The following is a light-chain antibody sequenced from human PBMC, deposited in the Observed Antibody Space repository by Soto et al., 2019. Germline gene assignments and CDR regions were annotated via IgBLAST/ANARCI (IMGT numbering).Light chain of an antibody. Sequence: EIVLTQSPSTLSSSPGERATLSCRASQSVSSYLAWYQQKPGQAPRLLIYDASNRATGIPARFSGSGSGTDVTLTISSLEPEDFAVYYCQQRSNWPRTWTFGQGTKVEIK. CDR2: DAS. CDR3: QQRSNWPRTWT. CDR1: QSVSSY. V-gene: IGKV3-11*01. J-gene: IGKJ1*01.